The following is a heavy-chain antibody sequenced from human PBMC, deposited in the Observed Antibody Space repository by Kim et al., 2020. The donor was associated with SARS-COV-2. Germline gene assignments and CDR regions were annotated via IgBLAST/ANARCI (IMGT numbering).Heavy chain of an antibody. V-gene: IGHV4-31*03. D-gene: IGHD7-27*01. Sequence: SETLSLTCTVSGGSISSGDYYWNWIRQHPGKGLEWIGYIYYSGSTLYNPSLKSRVSISVDTSKNQFSLKLTSVTAADTAVYYCARDPRAGDAYCFDYWGQGTLVTVSS. CDR3: ARDPRAGDAYCFDY. CDR2: IYYSGST. J-gene: IGHJ4*02. CDR1: GGSISSGDYY.